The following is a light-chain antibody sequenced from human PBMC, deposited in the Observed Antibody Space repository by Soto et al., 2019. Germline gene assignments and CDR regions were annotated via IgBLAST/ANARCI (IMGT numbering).Light chain of an antibody. J-gene: IGLJ1*01. Sequence: QSVLTQPASVSGSPGQAITISCTETSSDIGGYNYVSWYDHHPGKAPRLIIYEVSNRPSGVSIRFSGSKSGNTAFLTISGLQAEDEAHYYCSSYRTTSPCVFGTGTKVTVL. V-gene: IGLV2-14*01. CDR1: SSDIGGYNY. CDR2: EVS. CDR3: SSYRTTSPCV.